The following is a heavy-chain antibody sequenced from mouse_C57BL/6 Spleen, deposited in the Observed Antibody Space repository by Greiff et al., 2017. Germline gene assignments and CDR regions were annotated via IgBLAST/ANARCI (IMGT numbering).Heavy chain of an antibody. CDR3: ERCASSGPSYYAIDY. Sequence: VQLQQSGTELAKPGASVKLSCKASGYTFTSYWMHWVKQRPGQGLEWIGYINPSSGDTKYNQKFKNKATLTADKSSSTASLQLSSLTSEDSAVYDVERCASSGPSYYAIDYWGQGTPVTVSS. J-gene: IGHJ4*01. CDR2: INPSSGDT. D-gene: IGHD3-2*02. CDR1: GYTFTSYW. V-gene: IGHV1-7*01.